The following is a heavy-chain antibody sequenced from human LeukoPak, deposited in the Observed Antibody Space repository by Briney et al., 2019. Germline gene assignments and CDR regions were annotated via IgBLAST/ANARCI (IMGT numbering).Heavy chain of an antibody. V-gene: IGHV1-8*01. CDR2: MNPNSGNT. CDR3: ARIPPSAAGTFPDY. D-gene: IGHD6-13*01. Sequence: GASVKVSCKASGYTFTSYDINWVRQATGQGLEWMGWMNPNSGNTGYAQKFQGRVTMTRNTSISTAYMELSSLRSEDTAVYYCARIPPSAAGTFPDYWGQGTLVTVSS. CDR1: GYTFTSYD. J-gene: IGHJ4*02.